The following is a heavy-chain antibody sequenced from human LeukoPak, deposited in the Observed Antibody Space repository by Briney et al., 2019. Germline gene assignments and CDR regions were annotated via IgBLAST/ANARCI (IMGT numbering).Heavy chain of an antibody. CDR1: GFTFSSYW. Sequence: PGGSLRLSCAASGFTFSSYWMSWVRQAPGKGLEWVANIKQDGSEKYYVDSVKGRFTISRDNSKNTLYLQMNSLRAEDTAVYYCAKRSGGPSPFDYWGQGTLVTVSS. CDR3: AKRSGGPSPFDY. J-gene: IGHJ4*02. V-gene: IGHV3-7*03. D-gene: IGHD3-3*01. CDR2: IKQDGSEK.